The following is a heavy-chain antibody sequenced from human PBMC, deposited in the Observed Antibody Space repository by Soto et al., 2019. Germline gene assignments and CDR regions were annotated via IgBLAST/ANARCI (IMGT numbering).Heavy chain of an antibody. J-gene: IGHJ4*02. CDR2: ISGSGGST. V-gene: IGHV3-23*01. CDR3: AKLERYSSSWYEAYFDY. Sequence: EVQLLESGGGLVQPGGSLRLSCAASGFTFSSYAMSWVRQAPGKGLEWVSAISGSGGSTYYADSVKGRFTISRDNSKNTLYLQMNSLRAEDMAVYYCAKLERYSSSWYEAYFDYWGQGTLVTVSS. CDR1: GFTFSSYA. D-gene: IGHD6-13*01.